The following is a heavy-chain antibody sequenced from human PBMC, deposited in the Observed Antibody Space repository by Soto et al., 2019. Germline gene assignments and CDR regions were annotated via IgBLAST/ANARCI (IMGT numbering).Heavy chain of an antibody. CDR1: GFTFSSYA. CDR2: ISGGGGST. Sequence: GGSLRLSCAASGFTFSSYAMSWVRQAPGKGLEWVSAISGGGGSTYYADSVKGRFTISRDNSKNTLYLQMNSLRAEETAVYYCAKDSPTTVTLYYMDVWGKGTTVTVSS. D-gene: IGHD4-4*01. V-gene: IGHV3-23*01. J-gene: IGHJ6*03. CDR3: AKDSPTTVTLYYMDV.